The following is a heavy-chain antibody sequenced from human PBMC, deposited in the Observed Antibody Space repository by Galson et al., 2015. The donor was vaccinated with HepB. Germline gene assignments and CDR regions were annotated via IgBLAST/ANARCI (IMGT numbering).Heavy chain of an antibody. CDR3: ARSQYCSSTSCYFRGAYGMDV. V-gene: IGHV4-39*07. CDR2: ISYSGST. D-gene: IGHD2-2*01. J-gene: IGHJ6*02. Sequence: ETLSLTCTVSGGSISNNYRSWIRQPPGRGLAWIGSISYSGSTHYHPSLKSRVTISLDTSENQFSLKVRSVTAADTAVYYCARSQYCSSTSCYFRGAYGMDVWGQGTSVTVSS. CDR1: GGSISNNY.